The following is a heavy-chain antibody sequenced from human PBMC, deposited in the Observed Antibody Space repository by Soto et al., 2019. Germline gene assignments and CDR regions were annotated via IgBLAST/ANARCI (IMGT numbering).Heavy chain of an antibody. CDR2: INPNSGGT. D-gene: IGHD5-18*01. Sequence: ASVKVSCKASGYTFTGYYMHWVRQAPGQGLEWMGWINPNSGGTNYAQKFQGWVTMTRDTSISTAYMELSRLRSEDTAVYYCARDSVDSGYYYGMDVWGQGTTVTVSS. CDR1: GYTFTGYY. V-gene: IGHV1-2*04. J-gene: IGHJ6*02. CDR3: ARDSVDSGYYYGMDV.